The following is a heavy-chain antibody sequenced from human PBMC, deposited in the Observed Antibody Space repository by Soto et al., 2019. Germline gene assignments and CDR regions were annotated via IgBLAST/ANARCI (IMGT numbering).Heavy chain of an antibody. CDR3: VRNADFCSDF. V-gene: IGHV4-4*02. CDR2: ISRGGNP. CDR1: GVSITSGYW. Sequence: QVQLRESGPGLVRPSETLSLTCAVSGVSITSGYWWGWVRQPPGKGLEWIGEISRGGNPNYNPSLKGRVTISVDTSNNAFSLRLNSVTDADTAVYYCVRNADFCSDFWGQGTLVTVSS. D-gene: IGHD2-2*01. J-gene: IGHJ4*02.